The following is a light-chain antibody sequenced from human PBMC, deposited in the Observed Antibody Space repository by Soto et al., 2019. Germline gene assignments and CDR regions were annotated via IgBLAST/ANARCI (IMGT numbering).Light chain of an antibody. CDR1: QSLVYSNGNAY. CDR2: QVS. Sequence: DAVLTQSPLSLPVTLGQPAAISCRSSQSLVYSNGNAYLIWFQQRPGQSPRRLIYQVSTRDAGVTDRFSGSGSGTYFTLTISRVEAEDVGLYYCMQGKHWPWTFGQGTKVEIK. CDR3: MQGKHWPWT. J-gene: IGKJ1*01. V-gene: IGKV2-30*01.